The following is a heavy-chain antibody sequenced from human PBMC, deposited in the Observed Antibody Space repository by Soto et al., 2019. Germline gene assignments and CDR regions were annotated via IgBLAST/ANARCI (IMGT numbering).Heavy chain of an antibody. CDR1: GFSLSTSGVG. Sequence: ESGPTLVNPTQTLTLTYTFSGFSLSTSGVGVGWIRQPPGKALEWLALIYWDDDKRYSPSLKSRLTITKDTSKNQVVLTMTNMDPVDTATYYCAHSWAPHRYSSSWYVDYWGQGTLVTVSS. CDR2: IYWDDDK. V-gene: IGHV2-5*02. D-gene: IGHD6-13*01. J-gene: IGHJ4*02. CDR3: AHSWAPHRYSSSWYVDY.